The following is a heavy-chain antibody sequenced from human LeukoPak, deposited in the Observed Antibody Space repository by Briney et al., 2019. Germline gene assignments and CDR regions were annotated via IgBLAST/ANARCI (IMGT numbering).Heavy chain of an antibody. J-gene: IGHJ4*02. D-gene: IGHD3-16*02. CDR3: AGQDDGLGELSLPLDY. CDR1: GYSFTSYW. Sequence: GASLKISCKGSGYSFTSYWIGWVRQMPGKGLEWMGIIYPGDSDTRYSPSFQGQVTISADKSISTAYLQWSSLKASDTAMYYCAGQDDGLGELSLPLDYWGQGTLVTVSS. CDR2: IYPGDSDT. V-gene: IGHV5-51*01.